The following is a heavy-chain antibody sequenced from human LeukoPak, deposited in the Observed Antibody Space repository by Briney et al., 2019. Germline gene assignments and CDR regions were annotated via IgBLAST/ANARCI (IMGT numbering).Heavy chain of an antibody. CDR2: INHSGST. CDR1: GGSFSGYY. V-gene: IGHV4-34*01. Sequence: SETLSLTCAVYGGSFSGYYWSWIRQPPGKGLEWIGEINHSGSTNYNPSLKSRVTISVDTSKNQFSLKLRSVTAADTAVYYCASRFYYYDSSGYYERIKPLHRYFQHWGQGTLVTVSS. J-gene: IGHJ1*01. CDR3: ASRFYYYDSSGYYERIKPLHRYFQH. D-gene: IGHD3-22*01.